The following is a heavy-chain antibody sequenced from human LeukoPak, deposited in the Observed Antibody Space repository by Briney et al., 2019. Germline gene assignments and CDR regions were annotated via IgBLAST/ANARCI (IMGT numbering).Heavy chain of an antibody. CDR3: ARVGTSYYYDSSGYYDY. V-gene: IGHV3-23*01. CDR1: GFTFSSYA. J-gene: IGHJ4*02. CDR2: FSGSGGST. D-gene: IGHD3-22*01. Sequence: GGSLRLSCAASGFTFSSYAMSWVRQAPGKGLECISGFSGSGGSTYYADSVKGRFTISRDNAKNSLYLQMNSLRAEDTAVYYCARVGTSYYYDSSGYYDYWGQGTLVTVSS.